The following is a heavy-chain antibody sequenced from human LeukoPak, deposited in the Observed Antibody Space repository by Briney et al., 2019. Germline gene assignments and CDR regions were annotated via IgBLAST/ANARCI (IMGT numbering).Heavy chain of an antibody. CDR3: ARDRGTSYFDY. Sequence: GGSLRLSCTASGFTFSNYGMHWVRQAPGRGLEWVAVIWYDGGNKYYADSVKGRFTISRDTSKNTLYLQMNSLRAEDTAVYYCARDRGTSYFDYWGQGTLVTVSS. V-gene: IGHV3-33*01. CDR1: GFTFSNYG. D-gene: IGHD1-26*01. J-gene: IGHJ4*02. CDR2: IWYDGGNK.